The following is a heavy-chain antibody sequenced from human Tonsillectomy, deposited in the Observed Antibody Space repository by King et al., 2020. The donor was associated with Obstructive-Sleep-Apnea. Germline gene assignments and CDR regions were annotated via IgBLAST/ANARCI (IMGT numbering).Heavy chain of an antibody. D-gene: IGHD4-23*01. V-gene: IGHV4-59*08. CDR2: IYYSGST. CDR3: ARLYTVGLAHPAHYYYGMDV. CDR1: GGSISSYY. J-gene: IGHJ6*02. Sequence: VQLQESGPGLVKPSATLSLTCTVSGGSISSYYWSWIRQPPGKGLEWIGYIYYSGSTNYNPSLKSRVTISVDTSKNQFSLKLSSVTAADTAVYYCARLYTVGLAHPAHYYYGMDVWGQGTTVTVSS.